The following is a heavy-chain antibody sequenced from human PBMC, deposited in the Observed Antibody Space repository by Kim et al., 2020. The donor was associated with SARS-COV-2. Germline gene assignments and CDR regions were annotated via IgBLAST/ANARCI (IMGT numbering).Heavy chain of an antibody. CDR1: GYSFTSYW. CDR2: IYPSDSDT. V-gene: IGHV5-51*01. Sequence: GESLKISCKASGYSFTSYWIAWVRQMPGKGLEWMGMIYPSDSDTKYSPSFQGQVTISADQSISTAYLQWRSLKASDTAMYYCARRGDNYGSGSFDFGCRGQGALGTVSS. CDR3: ARRGDNYGSGSFDFGC. D-gene: IGHD3-10*01. J-gene: IGHJ4*01.